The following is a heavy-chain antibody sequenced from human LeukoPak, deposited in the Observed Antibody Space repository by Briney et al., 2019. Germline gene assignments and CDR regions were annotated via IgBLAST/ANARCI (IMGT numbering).Heavy chain of an antibody. Sequence: SETLSLTCAVNRGSFRRYYWSWIRQPPGKGLEGIGVINHSGSTNYIPSLKSRVTVSVDTSKNQLSLKLSSVTAGDTAVYFLAREWRIRDYYYYMDVGGKGTTVTVSS. J-gene: IGHJ6*03. CDR3: AREWRIRDYYYYMDV. CDR1: RGSFRRYY. CDR2: INHSGST. D-gene: IGHD5-12*01. V-gene: IGHV4-34*01.